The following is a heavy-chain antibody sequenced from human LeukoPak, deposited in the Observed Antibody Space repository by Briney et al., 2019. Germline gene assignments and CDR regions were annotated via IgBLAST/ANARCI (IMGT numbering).Heavy chain of an antibody. D-gene: IGHD1-7*01. V-gene: IGHV1-2*06. CDR3: ARGDWNYSYYFDY. CDR2: LNPNSGGT. Sequence: GASVKVSCKASGYTFTGYYMHWVRQAPGQGLEWMGRLNPNSGGTDYAQKFQGRVTVTRDTSISSAYMELSRLKTDDTAVYYCARGDWNYSYYFDYWGQGTLATVSS. CDR1: GYTFTGYY. J-gene: IGHJ4*02.